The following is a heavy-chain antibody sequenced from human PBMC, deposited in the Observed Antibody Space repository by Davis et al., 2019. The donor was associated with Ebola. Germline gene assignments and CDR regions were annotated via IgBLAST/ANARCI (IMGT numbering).Heavy chain of an antibody. CDR1: GGSFSGYY. CDR2: INHSGSI. CDR3: ARSSRRWSDNYHY. D-gene: IGHD5-24*01. J-gene: IGHJ4*02. V-gene: IGHV4-34*01. Sequence: SETLSLTCAVYGGSFSGYYWSWIRQPPGKGLEWIGEINHSGSINYNPSLKSRVTISVDTSKNQFSLKLSSVTAADTAVYYCARSSRRWSDNYHYWGQGTLVTVSS.